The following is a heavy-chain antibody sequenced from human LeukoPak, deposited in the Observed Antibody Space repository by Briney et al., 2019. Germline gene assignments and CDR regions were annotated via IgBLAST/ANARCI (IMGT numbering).Heavy chain of an antibody. V-gene: IGHV1-2*02. Sequence: ASVKVSCKASGYTFTGQYMHWVRQAPGQGLEWMGWINPKSGYTSYARKFQGRVTMTRDMSTSTVYMELSSLRSEDTAVYYCARDRFITMIVVGGGVFDYWGQGTLVTVSS. CDR3: ARDRFITMIVVGGGVFDY. CDR1: GYTFTGQY. J-gene: IGHJ4*02. D-gene: IGHD3-22*01. CDR2: INPKSGYT.